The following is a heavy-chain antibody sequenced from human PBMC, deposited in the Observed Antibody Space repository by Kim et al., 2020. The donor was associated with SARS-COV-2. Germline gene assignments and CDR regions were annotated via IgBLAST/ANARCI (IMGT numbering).Heavy chain of an antibody. CDR1: GFTFSSYA. CDR2: ISGSGGST. D-gene: IGHD6-19*01. V-gene: IGHV3-23*01. CDR3: AKSLTSSNRSSGCVDY. Sequence: GGSLRLSCAASGFTFSSYAMSWVRQAPGKGLEWVSAISGSGGSTYYADSVKGRFTISRDNSKNTLYLQMNSLRAEDTAVYYCAKSLTSSNRSSGCVDYWGQGTLVTVSS. J-gene: IGHJ4*02.